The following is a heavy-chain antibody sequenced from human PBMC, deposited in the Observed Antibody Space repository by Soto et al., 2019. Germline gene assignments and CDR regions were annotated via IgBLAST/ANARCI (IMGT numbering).Heavy chain of an antibody. D-gene: IGHD2-2*02. CDR1: GGSIRSSNW. CDR2: IYHSGST. Sequence: SETLSLTCAVSGGSIRSSNWWSWVRQPSGKGVELIGEIYHSGSTNYNPSLKSRVTISVDKSKNQFSLKLSSVTAADTAVYYCARDLGRYCSSTSCYRYNWFDPWGQGTLVTVSS. J-gene: IGHJ5*02. V-gene: IGHV4-4*02. CDR3: ARDLGRYCSSTSCYRYNWFDP.